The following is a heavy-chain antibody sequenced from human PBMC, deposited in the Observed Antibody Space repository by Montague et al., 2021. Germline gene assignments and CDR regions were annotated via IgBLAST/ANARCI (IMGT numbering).Heavy chain of an antibody. D-gene: IGHD6-13*01. J-gene: IGHJ5*02. CDR2: IDYSGNS. CDR1: GTSITSNIYY. V-gene: IGHV4-39*01. Sequence: SETLSLTCTVSGTSITSNIYYWGWIRQSPGKGLEWIGSIDYSGNSFYQPSLKSRITMAVDTSKNQFSLKLSSVPAADTAIYYCARVVSSWYVGWLDPWGQGTMVTVSS. CDR3: ARVVSSWYVGWLDP.